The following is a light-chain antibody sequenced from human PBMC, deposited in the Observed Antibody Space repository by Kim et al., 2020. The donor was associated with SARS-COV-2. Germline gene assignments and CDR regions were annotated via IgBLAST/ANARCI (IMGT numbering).Light chain of an antibody. J-gene: IGLJ3*02. CDR2: YDS. CDR1: NIGSKS. CDR3: QVWDSSSDHRV. V-gene: IGLV3-21*04. Sequence: SYELTQPPSVSVAPGKTARITCGGNNIGSKSVHWYQQKPGQAPVLVIYYDSDRHSGIPERFSGSNSGNTATLTISMVEAGDEADYYCQVWDSSSDHRVFGGGTQLTVL.